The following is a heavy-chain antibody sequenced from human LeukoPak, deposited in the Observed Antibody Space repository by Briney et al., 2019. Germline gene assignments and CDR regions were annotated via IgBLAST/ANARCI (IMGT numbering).Heavy chain of an antibody. CDR3: ARLGYCSGGSCYSLYYFDY. D-gene: IGHD2-15*01. Sequence: PETLSLTCAVSGGSISSYYWSWIRQPPGKGLEWIGYIYYSGSTNYNPSLKSRVTISVDTSKNQFSLKLSSVTAADTAVYYCARLGYCSGGSCYSLYYFDYWGQGTLVTVSS. J-gene: IGHJ4*02. CDR2: IYYSGST. CDR1: GGSISSYY. V-gene: IGHV4-59*01.